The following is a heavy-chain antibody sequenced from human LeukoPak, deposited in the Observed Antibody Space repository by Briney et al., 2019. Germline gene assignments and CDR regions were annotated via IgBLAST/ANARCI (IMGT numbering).Heavy chain of an antibody. CDR2: ISSSSSYI. J-gene: IGHJ5*02. V-gene: IGHV3-21*01. CDR3: ARGSQTTVNNWFDP. CDR1: GFTFSSYS. Sequence: PGGSLRLSCAASGFTFSSYSMNWVRQAPGKGLEWVSSISSSSSYIYYADSVKGRFTISRDNAKNSLYLQMNSLRAEDTAVYYCARGSQTTVNNWFDPWGQGTLVTVSS. D-gene: IGHD4-11*01.